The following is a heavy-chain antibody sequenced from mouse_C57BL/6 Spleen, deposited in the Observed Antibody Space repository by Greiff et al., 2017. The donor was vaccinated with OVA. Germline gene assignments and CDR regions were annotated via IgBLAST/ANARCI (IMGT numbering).Heavy chain of an antibody. D-gene: IGHD2-3*01. Sequence: VQLQQSGPGLVQPSQSLSITCTVSGFSLTSYGVHWVRQSPGKGLEWLGVIWSGGSTDYNAAFISRLSISKDISKSQVFFKMNSLQADDTAIYYCARNLGYDGYYGVDYWGQGTTLTVSS. CDR3: ARNLGYDGYYGVDY. CDR1: GFSLTSYG. J-gene: IGHJ2*01. V-gene: IGHV2-2*01. CDR2: IWSGGST.